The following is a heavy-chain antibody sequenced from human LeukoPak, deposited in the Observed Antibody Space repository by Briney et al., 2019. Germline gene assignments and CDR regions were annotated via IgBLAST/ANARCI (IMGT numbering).Heavy chain of an antibody. CDR2: ISRNTQTI. J-gene: IGHJ5*02. V-gene: IGHV3-9*01. D-gene: IGHD2-15*01. CDR3: AKPISAQAYSLDR. Sequence: GGSLRLSRAPSRFTFDDYAMHWGPDGPGKGLERVSGISRNTQTIDYTHSVKGPFTISRDNATNSLYLQMNSRRAETTPLYSCAKPISAQAYSLDRGGQAPLVTVSS. CDR1: RFTFDDYA.